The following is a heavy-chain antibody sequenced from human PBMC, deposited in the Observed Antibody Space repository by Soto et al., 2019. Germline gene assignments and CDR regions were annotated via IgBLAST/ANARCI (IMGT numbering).Heavy chain of an antibody. CDR2: IGTAGGT. CDR3: ARGYYDSSGYYYGGVYFDY. V-gene: IGHV3-13*01. CDR1: GFTFSSYD. Sequence: GGSLRLSCAASGFTFSSYDMHWVRQATGKGLEWVSAIGTAGGTYYPGSVKGRFTISRENAKNSLYLQMNSLRAGDTAVYYCARGYYDSSGYYYGGVYFDYWGQGTLVTVSS. J-gene: IGHJ4*02. D-gene: IGHD3-22*01.